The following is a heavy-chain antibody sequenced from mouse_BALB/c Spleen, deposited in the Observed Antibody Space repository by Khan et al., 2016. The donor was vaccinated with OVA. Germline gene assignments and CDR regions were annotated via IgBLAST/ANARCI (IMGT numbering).Heavy chain of an antibody. Sequence: VQLQQSGPELMKPGASVKISCMASGYSFTTYYIHWVMQSHGKSLEWIGYIDPFSGSTTYNQKFKGMATLTVDKSSSTAYIHLSNLTSEDSAVYYCTRHGYVAWFTYWGQGTLVTVSA. CDR1: GYSFTTYY. J-gene: IGHJ3*01. CDR3: TRHGYVAWFTY. D-gene: IGHD2-2*01. CDR2: IDPFSGST. V-gene: IGHV1S135*01.